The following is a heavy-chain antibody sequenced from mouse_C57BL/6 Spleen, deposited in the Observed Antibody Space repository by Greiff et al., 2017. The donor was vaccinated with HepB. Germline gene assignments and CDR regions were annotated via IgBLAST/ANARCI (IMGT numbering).Heavy chain of an antibody. CDR2: ISSGSSTI. V-gene: IGHV5-17*01. CDR3: ARRRLGLDY. D-gene: IGHD4-1*01. J-gene: IGHJ2*01. Sequence: EVKLMESGEGLVKPGGSLKLSCAASGFTFSSYAMSWVRQAPEKGLEWVAYISSGSSTIYYADTVKGRFTISRDNAKNTLFLQMTSLRSEDTAMYYCARRRLGLDYWGQGTTLTVSS. CDR1: GFTFSSYA.